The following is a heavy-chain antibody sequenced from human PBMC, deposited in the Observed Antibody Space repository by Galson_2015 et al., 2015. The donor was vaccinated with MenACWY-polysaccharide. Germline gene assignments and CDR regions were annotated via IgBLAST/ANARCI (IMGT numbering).Heavy chain of an antibody. CDR1: GFTFSSYL. D-gene: IGHD3-10*01. CDR2: IGTSSSTI. V-gene: IGHV3-48*01. J-gene: IGHJ4*01. Sequence: LRLSCAVSGFTFSSYLMTWVRQAPGQGLEWVSYIGTSSSTISYADSAKGRFTISRDNAENSLYLQMNSLRVEDTAVYYCARGYMVRGGYFDPWGHGTLVTVSS. CDR3: ARGYMVRGGYFDP.